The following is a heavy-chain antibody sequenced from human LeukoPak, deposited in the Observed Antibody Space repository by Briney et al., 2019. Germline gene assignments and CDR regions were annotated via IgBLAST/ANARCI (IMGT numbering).Heavy chain of an antibody. CDR1: GGSISGSGYY. J-gene: IGHJ4*02. Sequence: SETLSLTCTVSGGSISGSGYYWGWIRQTPGKGLEWIGDIYYSGSTNYNPSLKSRVTISVDTSKNQFSLKLSSVTAADTAVYYCARLGVSRVDYWGQGTLVTVSS. CDR2: IYYSGST. D-gene: IGHD3-16*01. V-gene: IGHV4-61*05. CDR3: ARLGVSRVDY.